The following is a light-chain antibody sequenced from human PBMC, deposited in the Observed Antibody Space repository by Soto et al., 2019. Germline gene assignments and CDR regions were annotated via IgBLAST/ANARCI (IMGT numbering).Light chain of an antibody. J-gene: IGLJ3*02. Sequence: QSALTQPASVSGSPGQSITISCTGTSSDVGGYNYVSWYQQHPGKAPKLMIYEVSNRPSGVSNRFSGSKSDNTASLTISELQAEDEAYYYCSSYTSSSTRVFGGGTKLTVL. CDR1: SSDVGGYNY. V-gene: IGLV2-14*01. CDR2: EVS. CDR3: SSYTSSSTRV.